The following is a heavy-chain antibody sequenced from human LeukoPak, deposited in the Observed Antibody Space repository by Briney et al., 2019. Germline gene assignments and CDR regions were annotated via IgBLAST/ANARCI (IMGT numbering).Heavy chain of an antibody. V-gene: IGHV4-59*01. Sequence: PSETLSLTCTVSGGSISSYYWSWIRQPPGKGLEWIGYIYYSGSTNYNPSLKSRVTISVDTSKNQFSLKLSSVTAADTAVYYCAGGYSYGPFGYWGQGTLVTVSS. CDR1: GGSISSYY. D-gene: IGHD5-18*01. CDR2: IYYSGST. J-gene: IGHJ4*02. CDR3: AGGYSYGPFGY.